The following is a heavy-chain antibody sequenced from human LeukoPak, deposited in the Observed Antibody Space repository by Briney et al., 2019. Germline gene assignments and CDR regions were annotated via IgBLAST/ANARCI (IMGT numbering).Heavy chain of an antibody. J-gene: IGHJ3*02. CDR3: ARGAYCGGDCYWGAFDI. V-gene: IGHV3-53*01. D-gene: IGHD2-21*02. Sequence: GGSLRLSCAASGLTVSSNYISWVRQAAGKGLEWVSVLYSGGSTNYADSVMGRFTISRDNPKNTLYLQMNSLRAEDTAVYYCARGAYCGGDCYWGAFDIWGQGTMVTVSS. CDR2: LYSGGST. CDR1: GLTVSSNY.